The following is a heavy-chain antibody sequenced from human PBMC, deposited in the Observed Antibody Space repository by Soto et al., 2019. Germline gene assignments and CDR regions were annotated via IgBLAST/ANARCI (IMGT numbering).Heavy chain of an antibody. D-gene: IGHD6-13*01. Sequence: GGSLRLSCAASEFSFDDYAMSWVRQAPGKGLEWVSSITYTGVSTYYVDSVKGRFTISRDNSKNTLYLQMNSLRAEDTAIYYCAKASVWYPYFDSWGQGTLVTVSS. V-gene: IGHV3-23*01. CDR1: EFSFDDYA. CDR2: ITYTGVST. J-gene: IGHJ4*02. CDR3: AKASVWYPYFDS.